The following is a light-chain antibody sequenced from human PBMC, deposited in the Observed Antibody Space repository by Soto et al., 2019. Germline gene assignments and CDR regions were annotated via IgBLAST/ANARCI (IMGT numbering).Light chain of an antibody. V-gene: IGLV1-44*01. CDR1: SSNIGRNT. J-gene: IGLJ2*01. Sequence: QSVLTQPPSASGTPGQRVSISCSGGSSNIGRNTVNWYQQVPGTAPKLLLYNNDQRPSGVPDRFSGSMSDTSASLAISGLQSEDEADYYCAAWDDSLGGHVVFGGGTKVTVL. CDR2: NND. CDR3: AAWDDSLGGHVV.